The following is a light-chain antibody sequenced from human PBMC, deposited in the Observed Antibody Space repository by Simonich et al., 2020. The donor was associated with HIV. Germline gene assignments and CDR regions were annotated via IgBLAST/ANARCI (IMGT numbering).Light chain of an antibody. V-gene: IGKV4-1*01. J-gene: IGKJ4*01. Sequence: DIVMTQSPDSLAVSLGERATINCKSSRNILYNSNNKNYLAWYQQKPGQPPNLLIYWASPRESGVPDRFSGSGSGTDFTLTISSLQVEDVAVYYCQQYYGTPLTFGGGTRVEIK. CDR1: RNILYNSNNKNY. CDR2: WAS. CDR3: QQYYGTPLT.